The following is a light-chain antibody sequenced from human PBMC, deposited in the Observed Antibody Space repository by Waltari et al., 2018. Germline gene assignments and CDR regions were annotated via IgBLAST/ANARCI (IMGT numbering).Light chain of an antibody. CDR3: QQYNNWPPIT. V-gene: IGKV3-15*01. Sequence: EIVLTQSPATLPVSPGERVTLSCRASQGVSSSLAWYQQKPGQAPRLLIYGASTRDTGIPARFSGSGSGTEFTLTISSLQSEDFAVYYCQQYNNWPPITFGQGTRLEIK. CDR2: GAS. CDR1: QGVSSS. J-gene: IGKJ5*01.